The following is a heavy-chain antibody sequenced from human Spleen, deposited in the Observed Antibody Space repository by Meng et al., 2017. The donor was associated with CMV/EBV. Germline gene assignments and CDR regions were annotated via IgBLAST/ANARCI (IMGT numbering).Heavy chain of an antibody. CDR2: IGTAGDT. V-gene: IGHV3-13*01. CDR1: GFTFSSYD. J-gene: IGHJ4*02. D-gene: IGHD3-10*01. CDR3: LTDITAGGAAR. Sequence: GGSLRLSCAASGFTFSSYDMHWVRQATGKGLEWVSAIGTAGDTYYPGSVKGRFTISRDNARNSLYLQMDSLRVEDTAFYYCLTDITAGGAARWGQGTVVTVSS.